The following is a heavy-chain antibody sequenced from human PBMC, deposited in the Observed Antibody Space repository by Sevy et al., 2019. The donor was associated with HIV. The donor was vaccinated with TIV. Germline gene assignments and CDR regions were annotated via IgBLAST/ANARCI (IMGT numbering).Heavy chain of an antibody. CDR3: AVPKVTGTTTMFDY. V-gene: IGHV3-48*02. CDR2: IGGTTSTI. J-gene: IGHJ4*02. Sequence: GGSLRLSCAASVFSFSTSGMNWVRQAPGKGLEWVSYIGGTTSTIYYADSVKGRFTISRDNARNSLYLQMNSLRDEDTAVYYCAVPKVTGTTTMFDYWGQGTLVTVSS. CDR1: VFSFSTSG. D-gene: IGHD1-7*01.